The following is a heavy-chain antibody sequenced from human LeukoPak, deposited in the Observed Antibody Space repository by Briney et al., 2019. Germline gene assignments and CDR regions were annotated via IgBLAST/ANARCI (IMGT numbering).Heavy chain of an antibody. V-gene: IGHV1-2*02. J-gene: IGHJ3*02. Sequence: WASVKVSCKASGYTFTGYYMHWVRQAPGQGLEWMGWINPNSGGTNYAQKFQGRVTMTRDTSISTAYMELSRLRSDDTAVYYCARERVAVAGSRWPTDAFDIWGQGTMVTVSS. CDR3: ARERVAVAGSRWPTDAFDI. D-gene: IGHD6-19*01. CDR1: GYTFTGYY. CDR2: INPNSGGT.